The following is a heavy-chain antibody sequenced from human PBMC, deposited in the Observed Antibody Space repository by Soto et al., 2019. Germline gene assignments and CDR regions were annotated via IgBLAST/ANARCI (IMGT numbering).Heavy chain of an antibody. CDR2: IIPIFGTA. CDR3: ARDGSLSDSSPKGY. J-gene: IGHJ4*02. Sequence: SPVKVSCNASVVTFSSYAISWVRQAPGQGLEWMGGIIPIFGTANYAQKFQGRVTITADKSTSTAYMELSSLRSEDTAVYYCARDGSLSDSSPKGYWGKGPLVTVSS. V-gene: IGHV1-69*06. D-gene: IGHD3-22*01. CDR1: VVTFSSYA.